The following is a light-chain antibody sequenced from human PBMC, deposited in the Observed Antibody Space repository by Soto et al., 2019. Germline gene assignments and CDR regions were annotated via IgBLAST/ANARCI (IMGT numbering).Light chain of an antibody. J-gene: IGKJ4*01. V-gene: IGKV3-15*01. CDR2: GTS. Sequence: EIVMTQSPATLSVSPGERATLSCRASQGVSSTLAWYQQIPGQAPRLLIYGTSTRATGIPARFSGSGSGTEFTLTISSLQSEDFAFYYCQQYYQWPLTFGGGTKLEVK. CDR3: QQYYQWPLT. CDR1: QGVSST.